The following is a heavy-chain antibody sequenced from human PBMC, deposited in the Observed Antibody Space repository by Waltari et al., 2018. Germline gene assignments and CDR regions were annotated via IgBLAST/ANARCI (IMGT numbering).Heavy chain of an antibody. CDR3: ARDRYFDWSTDY. CDR1: GFTFSGYW. D-gene: IGHD3-9*01. J-gene: IGHJ4*02. V-gene: IGHV3-7*04. CDR2: IKQEGSEK. Sequence: EVQLVESGGGLVQPGGSLRLSCAASGFTFSGYWMSWVRQAPGKGLEGVANIKQEGSEKYYVDSVKGRFTISRDNAKNSLYLQMNSLRAEDTAVYYCARDRYFDWSTDYWGQGTMVTVSS.